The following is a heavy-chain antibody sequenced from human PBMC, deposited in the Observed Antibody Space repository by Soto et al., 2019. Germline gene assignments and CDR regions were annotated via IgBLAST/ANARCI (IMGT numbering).Heavy chain of an antibody. V-gene: IGHV1-69*06. CDR1: GGTFSSYA. J-gene: IGHJ4*02. Sequence: HVQLVPSGAEVKQPGSSVKVSCKAFGGTFSSYALSWVRQAPGQGLEWMGGILPYFGKPNYAQNFQGRVTIAADKSTSTAYREMARPRYDNTAVYYCARAFSSGWGGDLDYGDQGTMVIVSS. CDR2: ILPYFGKP. D-gene: IGHD6-19*01. CDR3: ARAFSSGWGGDLDY.